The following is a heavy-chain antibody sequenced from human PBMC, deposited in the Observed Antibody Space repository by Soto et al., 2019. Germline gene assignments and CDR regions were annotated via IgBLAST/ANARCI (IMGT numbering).Heavy chain of an antibody. V-gene: IGHV4-4*02. D-gene: IGHD3-22*01. J-gene: IGHJ5*02. CDR2: IFHSGTT. Sequence: QVQLQESGPGLMNPSGTLSLTCAVSGGSISSTNWWSWVRQPPGKGLEWIGEIFHSGTTNYNPSLKRRATISVDKSKNQFSLKLNSVTAADTAVYYCARGSSGYHPWGQGTLVTVSS. CDR3: ARGSSGYHP. CDR1: GGSISSTNW.